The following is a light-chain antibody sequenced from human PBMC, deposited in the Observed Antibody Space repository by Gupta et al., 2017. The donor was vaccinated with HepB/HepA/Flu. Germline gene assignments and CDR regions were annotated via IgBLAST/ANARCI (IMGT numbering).Light chain of an antibody. CDR2: KAS. CDR1: QSISSR. J-gene: IGKJ1*01. CDR3: QQYNSYPWT. V-gene: IGKV1-5*03. Sequence: DIQMTQSPSTLSASVGDRVIITCRASQSISSRLAWYQQKPGKAPKLLIYKASSLESGVPSRFSGSGSGTEFTLNISSLQPDDFATYYCQQYNSYPWTFGQGTKVEIK.